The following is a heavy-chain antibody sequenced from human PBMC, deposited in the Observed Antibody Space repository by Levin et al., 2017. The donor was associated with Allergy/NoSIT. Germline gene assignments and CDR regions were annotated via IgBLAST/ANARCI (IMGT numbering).Heavy chain of an antibody. CDR3: ARDALELWFGELYKAYAFDI. V-gene: IGHV3-21*01. D-gene: IGHD3-10*01. CDR2: ISSSSSYI. Sequence: LSLTCAASGFTFSSSSMNWVRQAPGKGLEWVSSISSSSSYIYYADSVKGRFTISRDNAKNSLYLQMNSLRAEDTAVYYCARDALELWFGELYKAYAFDIWGQGTMVTVSS. CDR1: GFTFSSSS. J-gene: IGHJ3*02.